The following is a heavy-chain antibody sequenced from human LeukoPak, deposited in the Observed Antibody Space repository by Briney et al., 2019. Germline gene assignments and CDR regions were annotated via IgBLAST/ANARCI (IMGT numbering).Heavy chain of an antibody. J-gene: IGHJ6*03. Sequence: PGGSLRLSCAASGFTFSDYYMSWIRQAPGKGLEWVSYISSSGSTIYYADSVKGRFTISRDNAKNSLYLQMNSLRAEDTAVYYCARSPPQWIQLWSAYYYYYMDVWGKGTTVTVSS. CDR1: GFTFSDYY. CDR3: ARSPPQWIQLWSAYYYYYMDV. V-gene: IGHV3-11*04. CDR2: ISSSGSTI. D-gene: IGHD5-18*01.